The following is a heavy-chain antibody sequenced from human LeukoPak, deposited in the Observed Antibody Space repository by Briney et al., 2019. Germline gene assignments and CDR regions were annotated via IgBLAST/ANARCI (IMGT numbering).Heavy chain of an antibody. J-gene: IGHJ4*02. CDR3: ARVPDSSSWPESIDY. Sequence: PGGSLRLSCAASGFTFSDYYMSWVRQAPGKGLEWVSSISSSSSYIYYADSVKGRFTISRDNAKNSLYLQMNSLRAEDTAVYYCARVPDSSSWPESIDYWGQGTLVTVSS. CDR1: GFTFSDYY. CDR2: ISSSSSYI. D-gene: IGHD6-13*01. V-gene: IGHV3-21*01.